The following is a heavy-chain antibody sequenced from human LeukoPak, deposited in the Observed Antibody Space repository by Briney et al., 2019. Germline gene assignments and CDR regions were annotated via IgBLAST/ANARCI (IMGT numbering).Heavy chain of an antibody. D-gene: IGHD3-22*01. CDR2: YDPEDAET. Sequence: GASVKVPCKVSGSTLTELPIHWVRQAPGKGLEWMGGYDPEDAETLYAQKFQGRVTMPEDRSTDTAYMELSSLKSEDTAMYYCATRLAHYYDSSGRGGFDLWGQGTLVTVSS. J-gene: IGHJ4*02. CDR1: GSTLTELP. V-gene: IGHV1-24*01. CDR3: ATRLAHYYDSSGRGGFDL.